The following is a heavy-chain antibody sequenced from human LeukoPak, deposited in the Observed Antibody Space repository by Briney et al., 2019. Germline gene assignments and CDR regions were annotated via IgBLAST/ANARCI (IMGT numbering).Heavy chain of an antibody. J-gene: IGHJ5*02. V-gene: IGHV1-46*01. D-gene: IGHD5-24*01. Sequence: ASVKVSCKAFGYTFTSNYMHWVRQAPGQGPEWMGVISPSGGSTTSAQNFQGRVTLTRDMSTSTDYLELSSLRSEDTAVYYCARDNSVRDEAWWFNPWGQGTLVAVSS. CDR3: ARDNSVRDEAWWFNP. CDR1: GYTFTSNY. CDR2: ISPSGGST.